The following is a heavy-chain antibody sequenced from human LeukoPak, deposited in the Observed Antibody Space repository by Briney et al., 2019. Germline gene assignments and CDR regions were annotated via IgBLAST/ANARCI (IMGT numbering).Heavy chain of an antibody. V-gene: IGHV1-8*01. J-gene: IGHJ3*02. D-gene: IGHD5-24*01. Sequence: AGVRDSSMASGYTSTISDIKSVRQAPGQGIEWMGGMNPNSGNTGYAQKFQGRVTMTRNTSISTDYMELSSLRSEDTAVYYGARTDNPAPLGAFDIWGQGTMVTVSS. CDR2: MNPNSGNT. CDR1: GYTSTISD. CDR3: ARTDNPAPLGAFDI.